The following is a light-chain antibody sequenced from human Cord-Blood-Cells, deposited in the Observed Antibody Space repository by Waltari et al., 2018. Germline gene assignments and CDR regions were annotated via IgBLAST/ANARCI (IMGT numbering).Light chain of an antibody. CDR2: WAS. V-gene: IGKV4-1*01. Sequence: DIVMTQSPDSLAVSLGERATINCKSSQSVLYSSNNKNYLAWYQQKPGQPPKLLIYWASTRESGFPDRFSGSGSGTDFTRTISSLQAEDVAVYYCQQYYSTPWTFGQGTKVEIK. J-gene: IGKJ1*01. CDR1: QSVLYSSNNKNY. CDR3: QQYYSTPWT.